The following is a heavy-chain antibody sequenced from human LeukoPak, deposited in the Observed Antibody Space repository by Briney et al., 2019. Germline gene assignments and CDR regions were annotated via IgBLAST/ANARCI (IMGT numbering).Heavy chain of an antibody. CDR2: IIPILGIA. CDR1: GGTFSSYT. CDR3: ARDSYYDSSGASWFDP. D-gene: IGHD3-22*01. Sequence: GASVKVSCKASGGTFSSYTISWVRQAPGQGLEWMGRIIPILGIANYAQKFQGRVTITADKSTSTAYMELSSLRSEDTAVYYCARDSYYDSSGASWFDPWGQGTLVTVSS. J-gene: IGHJ5*02. V-gene: IGHV1-69*04.